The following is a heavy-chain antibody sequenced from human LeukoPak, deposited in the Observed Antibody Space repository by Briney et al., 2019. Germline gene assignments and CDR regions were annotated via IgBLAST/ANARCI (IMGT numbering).Heavy chain of an antibody. J-gene: IGHJ4*02. D-gene: IGHD1-1*01. CDR1: GGSITSGRYY. CDR3: ARGGLQLPDH. Sequence: SETLSLTCTVSGGSITSGRYYWRWIRQPPGKGLEYIGCFYYRGSTKYNPSLKSRVAISVDTSKNQFSLRLSSVTAADTAVYYCARGGLQLPDHWGQGTLVTVSS. V-gene: IGHV4-61*01. CDR2: FYYRGST.